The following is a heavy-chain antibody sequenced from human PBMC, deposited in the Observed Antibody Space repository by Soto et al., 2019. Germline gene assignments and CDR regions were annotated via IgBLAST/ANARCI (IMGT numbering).Heavy chain of an antibody. V-gene: IGHV1-18*01. CDR2: ISPYNGRT. Sequence: QAQLVQSRAEVKKPGASVTISCKASGYTFTNYGFIWVRQAPGHGLEWVGWISPYNGRTEYAQNFQGRVTMTRDKPTSTAYMELRSLRSDDTAVYYCARDIYGGNCCDAFDIWGHGTMLTVSS. J-gene: IGHJ3*02. CDR1: GYTFTNYG. D-gene: IGHD1-20*01. CDR3: ARDIYGGNCCDAFDI.